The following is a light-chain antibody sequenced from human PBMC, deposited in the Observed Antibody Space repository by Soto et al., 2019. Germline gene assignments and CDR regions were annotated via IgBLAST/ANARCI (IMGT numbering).Light chain of an antibody. V-gene: IGLV2-14*01. Sequence: QSALTQPASVSGSPGQSITISCTGTSSDVGAYNYVSWYQQHPGKAPKFMIYEVSNRPSGVSNRFSGSKSGNTASLTISGLQAEDEADYHCSSYTGSSTLVFGTGTKLTVL. CDR2: EVS. CDR3: SSYTGSSTLV. CDR1: SSDVGAYNY. J-gene: IGLJ1*01.